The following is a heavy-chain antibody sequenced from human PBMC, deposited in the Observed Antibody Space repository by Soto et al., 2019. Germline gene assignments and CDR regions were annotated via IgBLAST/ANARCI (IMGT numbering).Heavy chain of an antibody. Sequence: QVQLVQSGAEVKKPGASVKVSCKASGYTFTSYDINWVRQATGQGLEWMGWMNPNSGNTGYAQKFQGRVTMTRNTSISTAYMELSSLGSEDTAVYYCARNPRRWRNNWFDPWGQGTLVTVSS. CDR1: GYTFTSYD. V-gene: IGHV1-8*01. CDR3: ARNPRRWRNNWFDP. J-gene: IGHJ5*02. CDR2: MNPNSGNT. D-gene: IGHD2-15*01.